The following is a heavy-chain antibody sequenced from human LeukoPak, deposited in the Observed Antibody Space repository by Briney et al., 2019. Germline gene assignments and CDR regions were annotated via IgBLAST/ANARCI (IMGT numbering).Heavy chain of an antibody. Sequence: SETLSLTCAVYGGSFSGYYWSWIRQPPGKGLEWIGEINHRGSTNYDPSLKSRVTISVDTSKNQFSLKLSSVTAADTAVYYCARGFVSDRPDRPVPWGQGTLVTVSS. V-gene: IGHV4-34*01. D-gene: IGHD1-14*01. J-gene: IGHJ5*02. CDR2: INHRGST. CDR3: ARGFVSDRPDRPVP. CDR1: GGSFSGYY.